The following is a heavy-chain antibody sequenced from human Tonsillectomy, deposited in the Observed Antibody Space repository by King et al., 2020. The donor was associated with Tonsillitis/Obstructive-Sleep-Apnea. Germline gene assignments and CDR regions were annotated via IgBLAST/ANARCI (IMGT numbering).Heavy chain of an antibody. CDR3: AKDPGGGYYDSSGYHDAFDN. V-gene: IGHV3-30*18. Sequence: VQLVESGGGVVQPGRSLRLSCAASGFTLTTYGMHWVRQAPGKGLEWVAVISYDGDTKYYADSVKGRFTISRDTSKNTLYLQMNSLRAEDTAVYYCAKDPGGGYYDSSGYHDAFDNWGQGTMVTVSS. J-gene: IGHJ3*02. D-gene: IGHD3-22*01. CDR2: ISYDGDTK. CDR1: GFTLTTYG.